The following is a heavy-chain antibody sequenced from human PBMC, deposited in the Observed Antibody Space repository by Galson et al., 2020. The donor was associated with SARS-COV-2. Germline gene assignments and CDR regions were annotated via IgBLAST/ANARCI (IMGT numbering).Heavy chain of an antibody. CDR2: ISGGGSTI. J-gene: IGHJ4*02. V-gene: IGHV3-48*03. CDR1: GFTFSSYE. Sequence: LSLTCEASGFTFSSYEMNWVRQAPGKGLEWVAYISGGGSTIYYADSVKGRFTVSRDNAQNFLYLQMNSLRAEDTAVYYCARGFPAFFYWGQGTLVTVSS. CDR3: ARGFPAFFY. D-gene: IGHD3-3*02.